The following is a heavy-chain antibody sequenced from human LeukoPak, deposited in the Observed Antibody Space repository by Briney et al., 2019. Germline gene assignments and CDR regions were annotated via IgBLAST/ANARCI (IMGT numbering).Heavy chain of an antibody. CDR3: ARIRPETYYFDF. CDR1: GSSISSGAYY. J-gene: IGHJ4*02. V-gene: IGHV4-31*03. Sequence: KPSETLSLTCTVSGSSISSGAYYWSWIRQHPGKGLEWIGYIYYSGRTYYNPSLKSRVTISVDTSNNQFSLKLSSVSAADTAVYYCARIRPETYYFDFWGQGTLVTVSS. CDR2: IYYSGRT. D-gene: IGHD1-14*01.